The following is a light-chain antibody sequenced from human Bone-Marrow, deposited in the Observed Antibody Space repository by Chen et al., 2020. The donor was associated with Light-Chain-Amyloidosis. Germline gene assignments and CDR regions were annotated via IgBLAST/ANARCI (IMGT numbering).Light chain of an antibody. CDR3: QQYNNWPYT. CDR1: QSVSSN. J-gene: IGKJ2*01. V-gene: IGKV3-15*01. CDR2: GAS. Sequence: EIVMTQSTATLSVSPGERATLSCRASQSVSSNLAWYQQKPGQAPRLLIYGASTRATGIPARFSGSGSGTEFTLTISSLQSEDFAVYYCQQYNNWPYTFGPGTKLEIK.